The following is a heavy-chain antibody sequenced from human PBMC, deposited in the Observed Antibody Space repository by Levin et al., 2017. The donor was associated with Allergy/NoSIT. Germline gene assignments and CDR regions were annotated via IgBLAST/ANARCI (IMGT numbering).Heavy chain of an antibody. D-gene: IGHD1-26*01. CDR2: ISSNGGST. J-gene: IGHJ4*02. CDR3: VKGRYSGPRRDYFDY. Sequence: GESLKISCSASGFTFSSYAMHWVRQAPGKGLEYVSAISSNGGSTYYADSVKGRFTISRDNSKNTLYLQMSSLRAEDTAVYYCVKGRYSGPRRDYFDYWGQGTLVTVSS. CDR1: GFTFSSYA. V-gene: IGHV3-64D*06.